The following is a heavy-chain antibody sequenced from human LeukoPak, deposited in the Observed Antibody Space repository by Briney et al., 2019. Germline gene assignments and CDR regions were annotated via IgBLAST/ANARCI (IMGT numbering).Heavy chain of an antibody. V-gene: IGHV3-72*01. Sequence: GGSLRLSWAVCGFTFRDDFWDWVRQARGKGLEWVGRSRNKAKSYTTEYAASVKGRFTISRDDSKNSLYLQMNSLKTEDTAVYYCVRVGSVAGSDYLDYWGQGTLVTVSP. D-gene: IGHD6-19*01. J-gene: IGHJ4*02. CDR2: SRNKAKSYTT. CDR1: GFTFRDDF. CDR3: VRVGSVAGSDYLDY.